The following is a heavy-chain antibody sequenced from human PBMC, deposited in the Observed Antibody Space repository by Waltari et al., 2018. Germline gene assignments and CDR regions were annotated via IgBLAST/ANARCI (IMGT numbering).Heavy chain of an antibody. D-gene: IGHD6-6*01. V-gene: IGHV4-34*01. CDR1: GGSFSGYY. CDR2: INHSGST. CDR3: ASSPGDSSSSGY. Sequence: QVQLQQWGAGLLKPSETLSLICAVYGGSFSGYYWSWIRQPPGKGLEWIGEINHSGSTNSNPSLTSRVTISVDTSKNQFSLKLSSVTAADTAVYYCASSPGDSSSSGYWGQGTLVTVSS. J-gene: IGHJ4*02.